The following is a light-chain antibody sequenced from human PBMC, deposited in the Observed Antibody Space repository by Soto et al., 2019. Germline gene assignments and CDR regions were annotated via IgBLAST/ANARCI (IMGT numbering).Light chain of an antibody. CDR2: AAS. Sequence: AIQMTQSPSSLSASVGDRVTITCRSSQGFRNDLGLYQQKPGKAPKLLIYAASSLQSGVPSRFSGSESGTDFTLTTSSLQPEDFATYYCLQNYNYPRTFGQGTKVDIK. V-gene: IGKV1-6*01. CDR3: LQNYNYPRT. CDR1: QGFRND. J-gene: IGKJ1*01.